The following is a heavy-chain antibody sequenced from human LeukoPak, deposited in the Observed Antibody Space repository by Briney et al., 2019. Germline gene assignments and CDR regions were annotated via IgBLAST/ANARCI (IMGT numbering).Heavy chain of an antibody. J-gene: IGHJ4*02. CDR3: AAWADRGYSY. CDR1: GFPLSRSW. V-gene: IGHV3-7*01. Sequence: GGSLTLSCTPSGFPLSRSWVNWIRQAPGKGLEWVANINRDGDGMRFVDSVKGRFTMSRDNAQSSLHLQMNSLRVEDTAFYYCAAWADRGYSYWGQGVLVTVPS. D-gene: IGHD5-12*01. CDR2: INRDGDGM.